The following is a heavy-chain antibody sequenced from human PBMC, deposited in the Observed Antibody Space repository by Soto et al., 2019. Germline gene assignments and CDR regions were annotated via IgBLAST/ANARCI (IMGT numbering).Heavy chain of an antibody. CDR2: IKQDGSEK. J-gene: IGHJ6*03. D-gene: IGHD2-15*01. CDR3: AREVVVAPSQLYYLAV. CDR1: GFTFSSYW. V-gene: IGHV3-7*01. Sequence: PGGSLRLSCAASGFTFSSYWMSWVRQAPGKGLEWVANIKQDGSEKYYVDSVKGRFTISRDNAKNSLYLQMNSLRAEDTAVYYCAREVVVAPSQLYYLAVWGKGTTVTVSS.